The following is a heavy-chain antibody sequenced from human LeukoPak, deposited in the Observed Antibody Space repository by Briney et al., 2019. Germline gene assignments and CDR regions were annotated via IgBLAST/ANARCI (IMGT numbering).Heavy chain of an antibody. CDR3: ARWSGSSWYNWFDS. CDR1: GSAFSSYT. CDR2: ITRSSTYI. Sequence: GGSLRLSCADSGSAFSSYTMVWVRQAPGKGLEWVSSITRSSTYIHYADSVKGRFTISRDNAKNTLYLQMNSLRAEDTAVYYCARWSGSSWYNWFDSWGQGTLVTVSS. V-gene: IGHV3-21*01. D-gene: IGHD6-13*01. J-gene: IGHJ5*01.